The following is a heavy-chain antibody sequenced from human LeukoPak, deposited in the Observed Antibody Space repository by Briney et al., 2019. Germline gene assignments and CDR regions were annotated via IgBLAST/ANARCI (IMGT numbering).Heavy chain of an antibody. CDR1: GDSISRSGSS. D-gene: IGHD6-13*01. J-gene: IGHJ4*02. CDR3: AKDFIAQSPIPAY. V-gene: IGHV4-30-2*01. Sequence: SETLSLTCAVSGDSISRSGSSWSWNRQPPRMGLEWIGYIYHSGGAYYNPSLRSRVTISLDTSKNQFSLRLSSVAAADTAVYYCAKDFIAQSPIPAYWGQGILVSVSS. CDR2: IYHSGGA.